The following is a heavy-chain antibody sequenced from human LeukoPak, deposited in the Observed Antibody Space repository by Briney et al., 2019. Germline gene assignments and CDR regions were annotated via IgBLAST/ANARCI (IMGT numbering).Heavy chain of an antibody. CDR1: GFTSSSYA. J-gene: IGHJ4*02. CDR2: ISGSGGST. Sequence: PGGSLRLSCAASGFTSSSYAMSWVRQAPGKGLEWVSAISGSGGSTYYADSVKGRFTISRDNSKNTLYLQMNSLRAEDTAVYYCAKEFCSGGSCYIGYWGQGTLVTVSS. V-gene: IGHV3-23*01. CDR3: AKEFCSGGSCYIGY. D-gene: IGHD2-15*01.